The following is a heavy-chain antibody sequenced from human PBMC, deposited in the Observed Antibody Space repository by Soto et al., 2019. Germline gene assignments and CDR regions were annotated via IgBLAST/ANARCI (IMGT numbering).Heavy chain of an antibody. CDR3: ASLGYCSGADCHGTR. CDR2: VHRSGST. Sequence: SETLSLTCAVSGGSINSNNWWSWVRQPPGQGLEWIGEVHRSGSTNYNPSVRARVTISVDKFKNQFSLKLTSVTAADTAVYFCASLGYCSGADCHGTRWGQGILVTVSS. D-gene: IGHD2-8*02. J-gene: IGHJ4*01. CDR1: GGSINSNNW. V-gene: IGHV4-4*02.